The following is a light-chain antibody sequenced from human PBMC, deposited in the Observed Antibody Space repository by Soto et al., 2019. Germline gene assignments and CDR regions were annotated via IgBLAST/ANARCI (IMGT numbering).Light chain of an antibody. CDR2: DAS. V-gene: IGKV3-11*01. Sequence: TQSQSTLSLSPGERATLSCRASQSVSRYLAWYQQKPGQAPRLLIYDASNRATGIPARFSGSGSGTDFTLTISSLEPEDFAVYYCQQRSNWPPITFGQGTRLEIK. J-gene: IGKJ5*01. CDR1: QSVSRY. CDR3: QQRSNWPPIT.